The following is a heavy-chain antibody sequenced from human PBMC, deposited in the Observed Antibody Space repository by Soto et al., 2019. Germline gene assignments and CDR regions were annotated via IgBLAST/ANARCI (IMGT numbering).Heavy chain of an antibody. V-gene: IGHV3-23*01. J-gene: IGHJ4*02. Sequence: GGSLRLSCAASGFTFSSYAMSWVRQAPGQGLEWVSTITNSGATTYYADSVKGRVTISRDNSKNTLHLQLNSLRAEDTAVYYCAKRHLAGSKLHYFDCWGQGTLVTVSS. D-gene: IGHD2-15*01. CDR2: ITNSGATT. CDR3: AKRHLAGSKLHYFDC. CDR1: GFTFSSYA.